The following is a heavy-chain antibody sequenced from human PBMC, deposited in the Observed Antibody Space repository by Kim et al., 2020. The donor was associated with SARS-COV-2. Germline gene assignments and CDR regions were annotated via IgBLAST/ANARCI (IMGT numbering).Heavy chain of an antibody. J-gene: IGHJ6*02. D-gene: IGHD1-26*01. V-gene: IGHV3-30*18. CDR1: GFTFSSYG. Sequence: GGSLRLSCAASGFTFSSYGMHWVRQAPGKGLEWVAVISYDGSNKYYADSVKGRFTISRDNSKNTLYLQMNSLRAEDTAVYYCAKDTLSGSYFYYYYGMDVWGQGTTVTVSS. CDR2: ISYDGSNK. CDR3: AKDTLSGSYFYYYYGMDV.